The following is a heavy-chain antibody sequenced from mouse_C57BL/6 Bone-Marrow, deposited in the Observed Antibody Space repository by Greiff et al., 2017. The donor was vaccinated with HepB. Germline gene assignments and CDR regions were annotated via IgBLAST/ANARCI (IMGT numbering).Heavy chain of an antibody. CDR1: GYSITSGYY. V-gene: IGHV3-6*01. J-gene: IGHJ2*01. D-gene: IGHD3-3*01. CDR3: ARGGLVPFHY. Sequence: EVQLQESGPGLVKPSQSLSLTCSVTGYSITSGYYWNWIRQFPGNKLEWMGYISYDGSNNYNPSLKNRISITRDTSKNQFFLKLNSVTTEDTATYYCARGGLVPFHYWGQGTTLTVSS. CDR2: ISYDGSN.